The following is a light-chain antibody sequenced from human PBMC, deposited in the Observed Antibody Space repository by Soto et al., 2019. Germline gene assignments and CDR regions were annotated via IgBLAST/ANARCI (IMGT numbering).Light chain of an antibody. CDR3: QQSYSAPRT. Sequence: DIQMTQSPSTLSASVGDRVTITCRASQSISSWLAWYQQKPGKAPKLLIYKASSLESGVPSRFSGSGSETGFTLTISSLQPEDFASYYCQQSYSAPRTFGQGTKVDIK. CDR2: KAS. V-gene: IGKV1-5*03. J-gene: IGKJ2*01. CDR1: QSISSW.